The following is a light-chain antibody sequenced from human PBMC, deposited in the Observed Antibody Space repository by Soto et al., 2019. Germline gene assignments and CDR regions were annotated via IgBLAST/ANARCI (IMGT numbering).Light chain of an antibody. J-gene: IGKJ1*01. CDR1: QGINTF. CDR2: AAS. V-gene: IGKV1-9*01. CDR3: QQLNAYPPWT. Sequence: IQLTQSPSSLSASVGDRVTITCRASQGINTFLAWYQQKPGKAPKLLIYAASTLQSGVPSRFSGSGSGTDFTLTISSLQPEDFATYYCQQLNAYPPWTFGQGTKVDIK.